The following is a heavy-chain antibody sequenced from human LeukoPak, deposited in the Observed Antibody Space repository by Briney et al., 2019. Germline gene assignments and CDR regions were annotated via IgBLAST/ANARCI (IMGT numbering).Heavy chain of an antibody. CDR1: GGTFSSYA. Sequence: ASVKVSCKASGGTFSSYAISWVRQAPGQGLEWMGGIIPIFGTANYAQKFQGGVTITADESTSTAYMELSSLRSEDTAVYYCAREGVGDSSGYYYDYFDYWGQGTLVTVSS. D-gene: IGHD3-22*01. CDR2: IIPIFGTA. CDR3: AREGVGDSSGYYYDYFDY. V-gene: IGHV1-69*13. J-gene: IGHJ4*02.